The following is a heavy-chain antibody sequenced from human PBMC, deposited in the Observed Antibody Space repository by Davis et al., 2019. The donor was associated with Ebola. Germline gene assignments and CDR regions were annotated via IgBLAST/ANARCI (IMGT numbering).Heavy chain of an antibody. CDR1: GFTFSSYT. D-gene: IGHD6-13*01. V-gene: IGHV3-48*02. CDR2: ISSGSSTI. J-gene: IGHJ4*02. Sequence: GESLKISCAASGFTFSSYTMNWVRQAPGKGLEWVSYISSGSSTIYYADSVKGRFTISRDNAKNSLYLQMNSLRDEDTAVYYCARDKGGGSSWYPPYFDYWGQGTLVTVSS. CDR3: ARDKGGGSSWYPPYFDY.